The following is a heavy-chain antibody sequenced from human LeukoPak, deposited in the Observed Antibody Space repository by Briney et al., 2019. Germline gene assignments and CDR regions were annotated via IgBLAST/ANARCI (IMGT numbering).Heavy chain of an antibody. V-gene: IGHV1-8*01. CDR3: AKAELGYCSRGSCYGWSGVDY. J-gene: IGHJ4*02. D-gene: IGHD2-15*01. CDR1: GYTFTSYV. CDR2: MNPNNGNT. Sequence: GASVKVSCKASGYTFTSYVNWVRQATGQGLEWMGWMNPNNGNTDYAQNFQGRVTLTRNTSISTAYMELSSLRAEDTALYYCAKAELGYCSRGSCYGWSGVDYWGQGTLVTVSS.